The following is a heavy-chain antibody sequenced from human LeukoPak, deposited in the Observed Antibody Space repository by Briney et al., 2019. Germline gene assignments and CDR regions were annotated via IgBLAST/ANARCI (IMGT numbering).Heavy chain of an antibody. J-gene: IGHJ4*02. CDR1: GFTFSSYG. V-gene: IGHV3-33*01. D-gene: IGHD2-15*01. Sequence: GGSLRLSCAASGFTFSSYGMLWVGQAPGKGLEWVALIWFDGSYKYYVDSVKGRFTISRDNSKNTVYLQMNSLRAEDTALYYCARTTAATHGVFDYWGQGTLVTVSS. CDR3: ARTTAATHGVFDY. CDR2: IWFDGSYK.